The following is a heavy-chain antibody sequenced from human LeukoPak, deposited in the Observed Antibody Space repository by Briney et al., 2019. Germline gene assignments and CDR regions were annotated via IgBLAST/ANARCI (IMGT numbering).Heavy chain of an antibody. CDR1: GLTFSRYD. CDR2: ISYDESDK. V-gene: IGHV3-30*18. J-gene: IGHJ4*02. CDR3: AKGYSYLDY. Sequence: GGSLRLSCAASGLTFSRYDMHWVRQAPGKGLEWVSVISYDESDKHYVDSVKGRFTISRDNSKNTLSLQMNSLRPEDTAVYYCAKGYSYLDYWGQGTLVTVSS. D-gene: IGHD5-18*01.